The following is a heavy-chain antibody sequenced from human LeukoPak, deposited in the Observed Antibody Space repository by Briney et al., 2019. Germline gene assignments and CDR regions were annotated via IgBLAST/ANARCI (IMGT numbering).Heavy chain of an antibody. D-gene: IGHD6-19*01. J-gene: IGHJ4*02. CDR3: ARDITVADPTFPKY. V-gene: IGHV1-3*01. CDR1: GYTFTNYA. Sequence: ASVKVSCKTSGYTFTNYAIHWVRQAPGQRLEWMGWINAGNGHTKYSQKFQGRVTITTDTSASTAYMELSSLRSEDTAVYYCARDITVADPTFPKYWGQGTPVPVSS. CDR2: INAGNGHT.